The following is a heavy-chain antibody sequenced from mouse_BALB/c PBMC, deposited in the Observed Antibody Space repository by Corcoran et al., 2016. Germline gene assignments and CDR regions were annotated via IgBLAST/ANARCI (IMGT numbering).Heavy chain of an antibody. Sequence: QIQLVQSGPELKKPGETVKISCKASGYTFTNYGMNWVKQAPGKGLKWMGWINTYTGEPTYADDFKGRFAFSLETSASTAYLQINNLKNEDMATYFCARGVYGNLGYFDVWGAGTTVTVSS. D-gene: IGHD2-1*01. CDR2: INTYTGEP. CDR3: ARGVYGNLGYFDV. V-gene: IGHV9-1*02. CDR1: GYTFTNYG. J-gene: IGHJ1*01.